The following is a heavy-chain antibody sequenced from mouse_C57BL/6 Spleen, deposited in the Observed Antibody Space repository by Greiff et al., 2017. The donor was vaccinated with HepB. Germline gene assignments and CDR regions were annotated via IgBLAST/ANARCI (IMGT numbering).Heavy chain of an antibody. CDR3: ARPNWDVGYFDY. D-gene: IGHD4-1*01. CDR1: GFTFSDYY. Sequence: EVQVVESEGGLVQPGSSMKLSCTVSGFTFSDYYMAWVRQVPEKGLEWVANINYDGSSTYYLDSLKSRFIISRDNAKNILYLQMSSLKSEDTATYYCARPNWDVGYFDYWGQGTTLTVSS. CDR2: INYDGSST. J-gene: IGHJ2*01. V-gene: IGHV5-16*01.